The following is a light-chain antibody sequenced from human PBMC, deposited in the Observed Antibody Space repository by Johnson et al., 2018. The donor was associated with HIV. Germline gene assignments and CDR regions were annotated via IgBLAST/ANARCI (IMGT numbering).Light chain of an antibody. CDR3: GTWDSSLSAGGV. Sequence: QSVLTQPPSVSAAPGQKVTISCSGTSSNIGNHYVSWYQLLPGTAPKLLIYDNNQRPSGIPDRFSVSKSGTSATLGITGLQPGDEADYYCGTWDSSLSAGGVFGTGTEVTVL. CDR1: SSNIGNHY. J-gene: IGLJ1*01. CDR2: DNN. V-gene: IGLV1-51*01.